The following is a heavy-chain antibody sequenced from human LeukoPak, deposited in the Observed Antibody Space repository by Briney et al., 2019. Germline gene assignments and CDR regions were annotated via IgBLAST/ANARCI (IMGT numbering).Heavy chain of an antibody. CDR3: AKALTGALSDAFDV. D-gene: IGHD7-27*01. CDR1: GFSFSSCL. CDR2: ISSTSSYI. Sequence: KSGGSLRLSCAASGFSFSSCLMNWGRQTPGKGREWVASISSTSSYIYYTAPEKGRSTISSDNAKNSLYLQMSSLGTDDTAVYYCAKALTGALSDAFDVWGQGTMVSVSS. V-gene: IGHV3-21*01. J-gene: IGHJ3*01.